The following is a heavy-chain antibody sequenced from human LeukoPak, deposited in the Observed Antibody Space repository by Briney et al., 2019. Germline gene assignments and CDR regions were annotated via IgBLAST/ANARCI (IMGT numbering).Heavy chain of an antibody. D-gene: IGHD4-23*01. V-gene: IGHV1-18*01. CDR2: ISAYNDNT. Sequence: GASVTVSCKASGYTFTSYGISWVRQAPGQGLEWMGWISAYNDNTNYAQKLQGRVTMTTDTSTSTAYMELRSLRSDDTAVYYCAREGHYGGTNAFDIWGQGTMVTVSS. CDR1: GYTFTSYG. CDR3: AREGHYGGTNAFDI. J-gene: IGHJ3*02.